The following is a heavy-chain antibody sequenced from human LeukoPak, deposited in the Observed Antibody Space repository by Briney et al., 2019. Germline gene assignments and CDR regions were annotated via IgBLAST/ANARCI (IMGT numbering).Heavy chain of an antibody. CDR3: ARGRKGRLSSGFDY. D-gene: IGHD2-21*02. J-gene: IGHJ4*02. CDR2: INHSGST. Sequence: SETPSLTCAVYGGSFSGYYWSWIRQPPGKGLEWIGEINHSGSTNYNPSLKSRVTISVDTSKNQFSLKLSSVTAADTAVYYCARGRKGRLSSGFDYWGQGTLVTVSS. V-gene: IGHV4-34*01. CDR1: GGSFSGYY.